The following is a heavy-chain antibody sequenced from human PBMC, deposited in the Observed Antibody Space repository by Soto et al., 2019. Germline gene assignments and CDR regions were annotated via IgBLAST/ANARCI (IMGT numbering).Heavy chain of an antibody. D-gene: IGHD3-3*01. CDR2: ISSSSNTI. Sequence: GGSLRLSCAASGFTFSTYSMNWVRQAPGKGLEWVSYISSSSNTIFYADSVKGRFTISRDNSKNTLYLQMNSLRAEDTAVYYWAKARAQYYDFWSGYPVDYWGQGTLVTVSS. V-gene: IGHV3-48*01. CDR3: AKARAQYYDFWSGYPVDY. CDR1: GFTFSTYS. J-gene: IGHJ4*02.